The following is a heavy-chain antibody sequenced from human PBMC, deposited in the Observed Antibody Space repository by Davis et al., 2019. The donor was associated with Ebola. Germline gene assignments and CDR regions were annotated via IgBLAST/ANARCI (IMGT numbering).Heavy chain of an antibody. J-gene: IGHJ4*02. CDR2: ISGSNGNT. CDR1: GYTFTSYG. D-gene: IGHD4-11*01. V-gene: IGHV1-18*01. CDR3: ARDFSSNPVRPHSI. Sequence: AASVKVSCKASGYTFTSYGISWVRQAPGQGLEWMGWISGSNGNTNYAQRLQGRVTMTTDTSTSTGYMDLGSLRSDDTAVYYCARDFSSNPVRPHSIWGQGTLVTVSS.